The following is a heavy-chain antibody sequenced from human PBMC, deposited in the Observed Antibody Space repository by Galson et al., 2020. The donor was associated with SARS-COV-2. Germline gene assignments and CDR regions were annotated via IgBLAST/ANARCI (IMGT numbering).Heavy chain of an antibody. CDR1: GFTFSGHA. J-gene: IGHJ4*02. CDR2: ISSDGRIK. V-gene: IGHV3-30-3*02. Sequence: GGSLRLSCAVSGFTFSGHAMHWVRQAPGRGLEWVAVISSDGRIKYYADSVRGRFTISRDNSRNTLSLQIDNLRREDTAIYYCAKVAVGATAYFDYWGQGTLVTVSS. D-gene: IGHD1-26*01. CDR3: AKVAVGATAYFDY.